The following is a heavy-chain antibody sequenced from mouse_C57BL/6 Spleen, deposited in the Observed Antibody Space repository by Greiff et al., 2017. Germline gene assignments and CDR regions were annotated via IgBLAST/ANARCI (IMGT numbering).Heavy chain of an antibody. Sequence: VQLQQSGPELVKPGASVKISCKASGYTFTDYYMNWVKQSHGKSLEWIGDINPNNGGTSYNQKFKGKATLTVDKSSSTAYMEPRSLTSEDSAVYYCARDYGSSPFAYWGQGTLVTVSA. CDR3: ARDYGSSPFAY. CDR2: INPNNGGT. V-gene: IGHV1-26*01. CDR1: GYTFTDYY. D-gene: IGHD1-1*01. J-gene: IGHJ3*01.